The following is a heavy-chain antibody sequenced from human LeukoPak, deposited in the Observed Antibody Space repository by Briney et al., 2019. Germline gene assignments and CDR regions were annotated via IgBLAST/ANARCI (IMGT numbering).Heavy chain of an antibody. J-gene: IGHJ4*02. V-gene: IGHV3-74*01. D-gene: IGHD1-26*01. Sequence: GGSLRLSCAASGFTFDDYAMHWVRQAPGKGLVWVSRINGDGSSTSYADSVKGRFTISRDNAKNTLYLQMNSLRADDTAVYYCTISSGSYKLFDYWGQGTLVTVSS. CDR3: TISSGSYKLFDY. CDR2: INGDGSST. CDR1: GFTFDDYA.